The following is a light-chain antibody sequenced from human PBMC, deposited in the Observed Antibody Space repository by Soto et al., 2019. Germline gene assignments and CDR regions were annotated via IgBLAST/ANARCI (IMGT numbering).Light chain of an antibody. V-gene: IGKV3-11*01. CDR3: QQRSTWPRYT. CDR2: DAS. Sequence: EIVLTQSPATLSLSPGERATLSCRASQSVSSYLAWYQQKPGQAPRLVIHDASNRANGIPARFSGSGSGTDFTLTISSLEPEDFAVYYCQQRSTWPRYTFGQGTKLDIK. CDR1: QSVSSY. J-gene: IGKJ2*01.